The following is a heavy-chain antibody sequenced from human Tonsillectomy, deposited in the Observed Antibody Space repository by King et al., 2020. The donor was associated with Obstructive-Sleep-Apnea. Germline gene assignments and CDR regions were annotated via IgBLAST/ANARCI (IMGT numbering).Heavy chain of an antibody. CDR3: HREGGTYCSSTSCYPYYFDY. Sequence: VQLVESGGGLVQPGRSLRLSCTASGFTFGDYAMSWFRQAPGKGLEWVGFVRSKAYGGTTEYAASVKGRFTISRDDSKTIAYLQMNSLKTEDTAVYYCHREGGTYCSSTSCYPYYFDYWGQGTLVTVSS. J-gene: IGHJ4*02. D-gene: IGHD2-2*01. CDR2: VRSKAYGGTT. V-gene: IGHV3-49*03. CDR1: GFTFGDYA.